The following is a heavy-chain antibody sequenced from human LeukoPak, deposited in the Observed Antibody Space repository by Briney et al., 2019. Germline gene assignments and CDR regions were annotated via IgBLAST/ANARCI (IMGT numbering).Heavy chain of an antibody. CDR3: ARYCTSTTCILRGFDY. Sequence: PSETLSLTCTVSGTFTSGHYWGWIRQPPGKGLEWIANIYHTGSAHYNPSLKSRVTISVDTSTNQFSLKLSSVTAADTAVYYCARYCTSTTCILRGFDYWGQGTLVTVSS. J-gene: IGHJ4*02. V-gene: IGHV4-38-2*02. CDR2: IYHTGSA. D-gene: IGHD2-2*01. CDR1: GTFTSGHY.